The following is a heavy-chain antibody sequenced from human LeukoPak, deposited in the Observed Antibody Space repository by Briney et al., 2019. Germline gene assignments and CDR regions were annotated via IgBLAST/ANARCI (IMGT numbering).Heavy chain of an antibody. D-gene: IGHD3-22*01. J-gene: IGHJ3*02. CDR2: ISGSGGGT. CDR3: ALYYYDSSGYYLGAFDI. Sequence: GGSLRLSCAASGFTFSSYDMKWVRQAPGKGLEWVSTISGSGGGTYYADSVKGRFTISRDNSKNTLYLQMNSLRAEDTAIYYCALYYYDSSGYYLGAFDIWGQGTMVIVSS. CDR1: GFTFSSYD. V-gene: IGHV3-23*01.